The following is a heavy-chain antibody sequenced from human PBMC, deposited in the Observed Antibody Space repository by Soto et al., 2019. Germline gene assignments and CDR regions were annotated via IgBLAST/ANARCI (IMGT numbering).Heavy chain of an antibody. CDR1: GGSISSYY. CDR3: ASTYDIVATHYYYYGMDV. CDR2: IYTSGST. J-gene: IGHJ6*02. Sequence: PSETLSLTCTVSGGSISSYYWSWIRQPAGKGLEWIGRIYTSGSTNYNPSLKSRVTMSVDTSKNQFSLKLSSVTAADTAVYYCASTYDIVATHYYYYGMDVWGQGTTVTVSS. D-gene: IGHD5-12*01. V-gene: IGHV4-4*07.